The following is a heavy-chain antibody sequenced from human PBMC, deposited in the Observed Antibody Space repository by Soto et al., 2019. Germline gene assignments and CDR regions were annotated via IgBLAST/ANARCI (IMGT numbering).Heavy chain of an antibody. V-gene: IGHV3-23*01. D-gene: IGHD3-10*01. CDR3: AKDLPSLRGVIKDYYYYMDV. Sequence: PGGSLRLSCAASGFTFSSHAMSWVRQAPGKGLEWVSAISGSGGSTYYADSVKGRFTISRDNSKNTLYLQMNSLRAEDTAVYYCAKDLPSLRGVIKDYYYYMDVWGKGTTVTVS. CDR2: ISGSGGST. CDR1: GFTFSSHA. J-gene: IGHJ6*03.